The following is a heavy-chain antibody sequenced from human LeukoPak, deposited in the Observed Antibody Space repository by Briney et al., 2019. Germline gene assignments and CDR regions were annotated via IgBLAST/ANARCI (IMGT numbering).Heavy chain of an antibody. Sequence: SQTLSLTCTVSGGSISSGDYYWSWIRQPPGKGLEWFGYIYYSGSTYYNPSLKSRVTISVDTSKNQFSLKLSSVTAADTAVYYCARYDAVGDYTSFDYWGQGTLVTVSS. V-gene: IGHV4-30-4*08. D-gene: IGHD4-17*01. CDR2: IYYSGST. J-gene: IGHJ4*02. CDR1: GGSISSGDYY. CDR3: ARYDAVGDYTSFDY.